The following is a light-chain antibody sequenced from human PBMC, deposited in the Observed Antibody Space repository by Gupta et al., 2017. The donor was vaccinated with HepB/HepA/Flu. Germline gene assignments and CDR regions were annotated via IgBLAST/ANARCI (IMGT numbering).Light chain of an antibody. CDR1: SSDVGGYNY. CDR2: DVS. CDR3: SSYTSSSIVV. J-gene: IGLJ2*01. Sequence: ISCTGTSSDVGGYNYVSWYQQHPGKAPKLMINDVSNRPSGVSNRFSGSKSGNTASLTISGLQGEDEADYYCSSYTSSSIVVFGGGTKLTVL. V-gene: IGLV2-14*03.